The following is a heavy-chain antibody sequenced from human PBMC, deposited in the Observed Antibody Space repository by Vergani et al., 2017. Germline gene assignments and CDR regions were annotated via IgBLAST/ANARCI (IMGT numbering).Heavy chain of an antibody. CDR2: ISSSSDTT. V-gene: IGHV3-48*01. Sequence: EVQLVESGGGLVQPGGSLRLSCAASGFTFSSYSMNWVRQAPGKGLEWVAYISSSSDTTHYADSVKGRFTISRDNAKNTLYLQMNSLRAEDTAVYYCAKDVIRGYSGYDYWGQGTLVTVSS. J-gene: IGHJ4*02. D-gene: IGHD5-12*01. CDR1: GFTFSSYS. CDR3: AKDVIRGYSGYDY.